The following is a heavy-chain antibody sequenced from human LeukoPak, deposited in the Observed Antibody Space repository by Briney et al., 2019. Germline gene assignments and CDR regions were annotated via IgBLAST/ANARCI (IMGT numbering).Heavy chain of an antibody. CDR2: ISGSGGTT. J-gene: IGHJ4*02. V-gene: IGHV3-23*01. CDR3: AKGSGYYGSDAEYYFDY. D-gene: IGHD2-21*02. Sequence: GGSLRLSCAASGFTFSSYAMSWVRQAPGQGLEWVSTISGSGGTTDYADSVKGRFTISRDNSKNTLYLQMNSLRAEDTAVYYCAKGSGYYGSDAEYYFDYWGQGTLVTVSS. CDR1: GFTFSSYA.